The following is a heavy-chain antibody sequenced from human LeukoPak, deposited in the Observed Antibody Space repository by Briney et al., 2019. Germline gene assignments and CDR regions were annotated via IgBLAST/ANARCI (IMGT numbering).Heavy chain of an antibody. CDR1: GDAISTYY. Sequence: PSETLSLTCIVSGDAISTYYWSWIRQSPGKGLEWIGYVYHTGTTKYNPSLRSRVTITVDTTRNQFSLNLSSVTAADTAVYYCARAGYCSDTSCYVRSGFVYWGQGTLVTVSS. CDR2: VYHTGTT. V-gene: IGHV4-59*01. CDR3: ARAGYCSDTSCYVRSGFVY. D-gene: IGHD2-2*01. J-gene: IGHJ4*02.